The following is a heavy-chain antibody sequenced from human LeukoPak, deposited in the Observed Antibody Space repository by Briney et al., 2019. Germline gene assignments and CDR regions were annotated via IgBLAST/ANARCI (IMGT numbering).Heavy chain of an antibody. J-gene: IGHJ3*01. CDR1: DGSTTGYY. CDR2: VYYTGRT. CDR3: ARHMSVSYDAFDL. D-gene: IGHD3-10*01. Sequence: SETLSLTCSVSDGSTTGYYWSWIRQPPGKGLEWIAYVYYTGRTLYNPSLETRVTISVDTSKTQFSLTVTSVTAADTAVYYCARHMSVSYDAFDLWGRGTTVTVSS. V-gene: IGHV4-59*08.